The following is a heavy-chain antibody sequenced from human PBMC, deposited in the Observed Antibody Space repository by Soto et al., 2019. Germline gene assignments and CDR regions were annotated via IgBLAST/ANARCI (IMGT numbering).Heavy chain of an antibody. Sequence: ASVNASCKSCGSSFTGYYMHWLRQAPGQGLQWMGWINTNSLGTNSSQKFQCWVTMTRDTSISTVYMELSRLRSDDTAVYHCAREGRVYGSGSYSDAFDIWGQGTMVTVSS. V-gene: IGHV1-2*04. D-gene: IGHD3-10*01. CDR1: GSSFTGYY. CDR3: AREGRVYGSGSYSDAFDI. CDR2: INTNSLGT. J-gene: IGHJ3*02.